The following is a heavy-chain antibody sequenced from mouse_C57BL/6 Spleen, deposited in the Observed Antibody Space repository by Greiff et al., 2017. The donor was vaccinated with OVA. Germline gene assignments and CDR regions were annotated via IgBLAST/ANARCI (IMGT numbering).Heavy chain of an antibody. CDR1: GFTFSSYA. J-gene: IGHJ1*03. D-gene: IGHD1-1*01. CDR3: ARDQDYYGSSDWYFDV. Sequence: EVKVVESGGGLVKPGGSLKLSCAASGFTFSSYAMSWVRQTPEKRLEWVATISDGGSYTYYPDNVKGRFTISRDNAKNNLYLQMSHLKSEDTAMYYCARDQDYYGSSDWYFDVWGTGTTVTVSS. V-gene: IGHV5-4*01. CDR2: ISDGGSYT.